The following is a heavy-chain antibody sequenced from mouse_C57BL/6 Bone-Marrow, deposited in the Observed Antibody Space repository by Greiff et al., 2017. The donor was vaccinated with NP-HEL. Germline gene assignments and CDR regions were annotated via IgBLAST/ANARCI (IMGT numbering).Heavy chain of an antibody. D-gene: IGHD2-1*01. CDR3: TTGYGNYGYFDV. J-gene: IGHJ1*03. Sequence: EVQLQQSGAELVRPGASVKLSCTASGFNIKDDYMHWVKQRPEQGLEWIGWIDPENGDTEYASKFQGKATITADTSSNTAYLQLSSLTSEDTAVYYCTTGYGNYGYFDVWGTGTTVTVSS. V-gene: IGHV14-4*01. CDR2: IDPENGDT. CDR1: GFNIKDDY.